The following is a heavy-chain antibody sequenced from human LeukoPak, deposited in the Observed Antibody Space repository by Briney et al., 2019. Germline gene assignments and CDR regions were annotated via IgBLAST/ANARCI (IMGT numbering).Heavy chain of an antibody. CDR2: IIPILGIA. D-gene: IGHD6-19*01. J-gene: IGHJ4*02. Sequence: SVKVSCKASGGTFSSYAISWVRQAPGQGLEWMGRIIPILGIANYAQKFQGRVTITADKSTSTAYMELSSLRSEDTAVYYCAKDSSGWYRGGVDYWGQGTLVTVSS. V-gene: IGHV1-69*04. CDR1: GGTFSSYA. CDR3: AKDSSGWYRGGVDY.